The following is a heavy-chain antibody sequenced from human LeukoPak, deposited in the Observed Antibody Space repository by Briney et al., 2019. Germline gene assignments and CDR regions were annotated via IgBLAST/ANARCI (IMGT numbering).Heavy chain of an antibody. CDR3: ARQSDSSWTFDY. V-gene: IGHV4-59*01. D-gene: IGHD6-13*01. Sequence: SETLSLTCTVSGGSMNSYSWSWLRQPPGKGLEWIGYIYYSGSTNYSPSLKSRVTISIDTSKEQFSLKLSSVTTADTAVYYCARQSDSSWTFDYWGQGTLVTVSS. J-gene: IGHJ4*02. CDR1: GGSMNSYS. CDR2: IYYSGST.